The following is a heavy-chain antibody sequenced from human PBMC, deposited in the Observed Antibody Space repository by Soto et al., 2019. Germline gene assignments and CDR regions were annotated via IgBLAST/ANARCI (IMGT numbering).Heavy chain of an antibody. CDR3: ARVQEHSRSPASFDY. V-gene: IGHV1-18*01. J-gene: IGHJ4*02. Sequence: ASVKVSCKASGYTFTSYGISWVRQAPGQGLEWMGWISPYNGNTNYAQKLQGRVTMTTDTPTSTAYMELRSLTSDDTAVYYCARVQEHSRSPASFDYWGQGTRVTVSS. CDR2: ISPYNGNT. D-gene: IGHD6-6*01. CDR1: GYTFTSYG.